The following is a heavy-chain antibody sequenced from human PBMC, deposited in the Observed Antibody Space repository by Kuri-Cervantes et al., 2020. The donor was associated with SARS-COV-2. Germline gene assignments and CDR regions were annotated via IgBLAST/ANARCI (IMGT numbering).Heavy chain of an antibody. CDR3: ARGMGAGATSWSFDY. CDR2: ISYDGSNK. Sequence: SCAASGFTFSSYAMHWVRQAPGKGLEWVAVISYDGSNKYYADSVKGRLTISRDNSKNTLYLQMNSLRAEDTAVYYCARGMGAGATSWSFDYWGQGTLVTVSS. CDR1: GFTFSSYA. V-gene: IGHV3-30-3*01. J-gene: IGHJ4*02. D-gene: IGHD1-26*01.